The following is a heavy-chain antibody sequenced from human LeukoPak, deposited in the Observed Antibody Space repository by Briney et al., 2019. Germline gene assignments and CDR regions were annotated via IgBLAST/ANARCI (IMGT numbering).Heavy chain of an antibody. CDR2: IHESGDT. CDR1: GYFISRGYY. J-gene: IGHJ4*02. D-gene: IGHD1-26*01. CDR3: ARGEIGDFDS. V-gene: IGHV4-38-2*02. Sequence: TETLSLTCTGSGYFISRGYYWAWVRQTPGEGLEWIGRIHESGDTNYNPSLMSGVTISVDTSKNQFSLRLTSGTAANTAVYYCARGEIGDFDSWGQGTLVTVSA.